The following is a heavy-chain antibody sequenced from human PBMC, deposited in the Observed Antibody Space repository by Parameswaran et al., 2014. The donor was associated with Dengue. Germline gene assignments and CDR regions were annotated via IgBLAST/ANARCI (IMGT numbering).Heavy chain of an antibody. CDR3: AADRDYDFWSGYPGAFDP. CDR2: IVVGSGNT. D-gene: IGHD3-3*01. J-gene: IGHJ5*02. Sequence: WVRQAPGQRLEWIGWIVVGSGNTNYAQKFQERVTITRDMSTSTAYMELSSLRSEDTAVYYCAADRDYDFWSGYPGAFDPWGQGTLVTVSS. V-gene: IGHV1-58*01.